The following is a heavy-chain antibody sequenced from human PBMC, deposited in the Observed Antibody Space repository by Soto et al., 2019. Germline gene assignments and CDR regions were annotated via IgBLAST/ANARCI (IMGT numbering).Heavy chain of an antibody. Sequence: LRLSCAASGFTFSIYAMHWVRQAPATGLEWVAVISYAGSNKYYADSVRGRFTISRDNSKNTLYLQMNSMRAEDTAVYYCARGGYGELYSSYYYGMDVWGPGTTVTVSS. CDR1: GFTFSIYA. CDR2: ISYAGSNK. CDR3: ARGGYGELYSSYYYGMDV. V-gene: IGHV3-30-3*01. J-gene: IGHJ6*02. D-gene: IGHD3-10*01.